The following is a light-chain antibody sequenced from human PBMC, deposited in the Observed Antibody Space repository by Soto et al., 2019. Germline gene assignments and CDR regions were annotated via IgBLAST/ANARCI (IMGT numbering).Light chain of an antibody. CDR1: STDIGTYKY. CDR2: EVT. Sequence: QSALTQPPSASGSPGQSVNISCTGTSTDIGTYKYVSWYQQHPGKGPKLIIYEVTKRPSGVPDRFSGSKSGNTASLTISGLQTEDEADYYCSSYAGVKDFVVFGGGTKLTVL. V-gene: IGLV2-8*01. CDR3: SSYAGVKDFVV. J-gene: IGLJ2*01.